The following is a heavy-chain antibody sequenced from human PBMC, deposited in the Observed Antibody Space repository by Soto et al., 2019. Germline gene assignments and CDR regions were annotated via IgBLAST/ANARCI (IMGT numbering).Heavy chain of an antibody. Sequence: QVQLVQSGAEVKKPGASVKVSCKASGYTFTSYGISWVRQAPGQGLEWMGWISAYNGNTNYPQKLQGRVTKTTDTSTSTAHMDLRSLRSDDTAVYYCARSTPYFIGWEPSDYWGQGTLVTVSS. J-gene: IGHJ4*02. CDR3: ARSTPYFIGWEPSDY. CDR2: ISAYNGNT. CDR1: GYTFTSYG. D-gene: IGHD1-26*01. V-gene: IGHV1-18*01.